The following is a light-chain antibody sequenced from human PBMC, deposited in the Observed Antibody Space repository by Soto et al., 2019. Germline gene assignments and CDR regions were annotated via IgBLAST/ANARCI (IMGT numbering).Light chain of an antibody. CDR1: QSISNW. J-gene: IGKJ1*01. Sequence: DIQMTQSPSTLSASVGDRVTITFRASQSISNWLAWYQQKPGKAPKVVIYEASSLESGVPSRFSGSGSGTDFTLTISSLQPDDFATYYCQQYNTYSRTFGQGTKVDI. V-gene: IGKV1-5*01. CDR3: QQYNTYSRT. CDR2: EAS.